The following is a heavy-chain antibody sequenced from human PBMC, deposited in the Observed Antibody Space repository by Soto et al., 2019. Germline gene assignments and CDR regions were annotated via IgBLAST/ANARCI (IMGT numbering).Heavy chain of an antibody. V-gene: IGHV1-2*06. D-gene: IGHD5-12*01. CDR1: GYIFTDYY. J-gene: IGHJ6*02. Sequence: ASVKVSCKASGYIFTDYYMHWVRQAPGQELGWMGRINPNSGGTNYAQKFQGRVTMTRDTSISTAYTELSSLRSEDTATYYCARGVATISSYYYYGMDVWGQGTTVTVSS. CDR2: INPNSGGT. CDR3: ARGVATISSYYYYGMDV.